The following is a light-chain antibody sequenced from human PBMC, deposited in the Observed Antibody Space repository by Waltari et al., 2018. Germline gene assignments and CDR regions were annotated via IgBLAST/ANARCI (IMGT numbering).Light chain of an antibody. V-gene: IGLV3-1*01. CDR1: KLGEKY. CDR2: QDV. CDR3: QAWDSGTYYV. Sequence: ELTQPPSLSVSPGQTATITCSGAKLGEKYASWYQQKPGRSPVLVIYQDVKRPSGIPERFSGSNSGDTATLTITETQSLDEADYYCQAWDSGTYYVFGSGTKVTVL. J-gene: IGLJ1*01.